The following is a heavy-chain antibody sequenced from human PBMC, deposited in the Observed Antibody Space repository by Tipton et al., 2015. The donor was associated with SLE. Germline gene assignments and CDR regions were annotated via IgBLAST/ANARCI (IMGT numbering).Heavy chain of an antibody. CDR3: ARVGLLVPDAFDI. Sequence: TLSLTCTVSGGPISSYYWSWIRQPPEKGLEWIGYLFTSGTTNYNPSLQSRVTISVDTSKNQFSLKLRSVTAADTAVYYCARVGLLVPDAFDIWGQGTLVTVSS. D-gene: IGHD1-26*01. V-gene: IGHV4-4*08. CDR2: LFTSGTT. CDR1: GGPISSYY. J-gene: IGHJ3*02.